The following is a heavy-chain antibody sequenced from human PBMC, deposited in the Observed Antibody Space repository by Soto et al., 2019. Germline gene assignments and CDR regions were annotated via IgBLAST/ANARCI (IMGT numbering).Heavy chain of an antibody. Sequence: QVQLVQSGAEVMKPGSSVKVSCMPSGGAFSTYPLSWVRQAPGQGLEWMGRIVPVLGVPNYAQRFQGRVTMTADKDTNTAYLELSSLRFEDTAVYYCGRDRYAYGSGSTIENWGQGTLVTVSS. D-gene: IGHD3-10*01. CDR3: GRDRYAYGSGSTIEN. CDR2: IVPVLGVP. CDR1: GGAFSTYP. J-gene: IGHJ4*02. V-gene: IGHV1-69*04.